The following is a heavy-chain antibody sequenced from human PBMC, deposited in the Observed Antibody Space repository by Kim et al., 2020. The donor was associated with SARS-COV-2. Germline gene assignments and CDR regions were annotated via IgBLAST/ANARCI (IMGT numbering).Heavy chain of an antibody. CDR2: IFYGGDT. CDR3: ARSEGRASWHHFDY. J-gene: IGHJ4*02. V-gene: IGHV4-59*01. D-gene: IGHD3-3*02. Sequence: SETLSLTCTVSSDSFSAYYWSWIRHLPGKGLEWIGYIFYGGDTNYNPSLKSRVTISWDTSRNQFSVDLTSVTDADTAGYYCARSEGRASWHHFDYWGQGILVTVSS. CDR1: SDSFSAYY.